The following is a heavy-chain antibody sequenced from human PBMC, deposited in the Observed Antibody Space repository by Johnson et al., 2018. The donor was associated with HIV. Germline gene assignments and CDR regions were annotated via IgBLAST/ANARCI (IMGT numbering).Heavy chain of an antibody. J-gene: IGHJ3*02. D-gene: IGHD2-21*02. CDR1: GFTFSSYA. Sequence: QVQLVESGGGVVQPGRSLRLSCAASGFTFSSYAMHWVRQAPGKGLEWVAVISYDGSNKYYADSVKGRFTISRDNSKNTRYLQMNSLRAEDTAVYYCAKDRGVVVTAAPYEAFDIWGQGTMVTVSS. CDR3: AKDRGVVVTAAPYEAFDI. V-gene: IGHV3-30*04. CDR2: ISYDGSNK.